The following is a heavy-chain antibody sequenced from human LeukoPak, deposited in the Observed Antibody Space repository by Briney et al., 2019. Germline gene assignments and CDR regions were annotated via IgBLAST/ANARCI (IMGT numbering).Heavy chain of an antibody. CDR2: ISGSGGST. V-gene: IGHV3-23*01. CDR3: AKEQYYYDSSGFDY. CDR1: GFTFSSYA. Sequence: SGGSLRLSCAASGFTFSSYAVSWVRQAPGKGLEWVSAISGSGGSTYYADSVKGRFTISRDNSKNTLYLQMNSLRAEDTAVYYCAKEQYYYDSSGFDYWGQGTLVTVSS. J-gene: IGHJ4*02. D-gene: IGHD3-22*01.